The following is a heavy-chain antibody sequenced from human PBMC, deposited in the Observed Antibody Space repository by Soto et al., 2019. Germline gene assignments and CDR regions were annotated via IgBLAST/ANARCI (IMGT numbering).Heavy chain of an antibody. CDR3: AKDRVPLGQLERRSDYFDY. Sequence: PGGSLRLSCAASGFTFSSYAMSWVRQAPGKGLEWVSAISGSGGSTYYADSVKGRFTISRDNSKNTLYLQMNSLRAEDTAVYYCAKDRVPLGQLERRSDYFDYWGQGTLVTVSS. CDR1: GFTFSSYA. D-gene: IGHD1-1*01. CDR2: ISGSGGST. V-gene: IGHV3-23*01. J-gene: IGHJ4*02.